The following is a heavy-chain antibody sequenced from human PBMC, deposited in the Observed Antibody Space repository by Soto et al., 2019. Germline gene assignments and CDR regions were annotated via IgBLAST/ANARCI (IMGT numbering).Heavy chain of an antibody. CDR1: GPTFIAYY. D-gene: IGHD5-12*01. V-gene: IGHV1-2*02. CDR3: ARVSVDVPE. Sequence: QLVQSGAEVKKPGASVRVSCKTSGPTFIAYYIHWGRQAPGQGLEWMGWIDPKSGGTTYEQKFLGKVTMTRDTSINTAYIDLNRLTSDDTAVYYCARVSVDVPEWGQGTLITVSS. CDR2: IDPKSGGT. J-gene: IGHJ4*02.